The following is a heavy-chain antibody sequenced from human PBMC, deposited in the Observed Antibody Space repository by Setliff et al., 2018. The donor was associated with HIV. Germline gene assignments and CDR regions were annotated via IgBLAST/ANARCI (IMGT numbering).Heavy chain of an antibody. Sequence: SETLSLTCTVSGGSISSSSYSWGWVRQPPGKALEWIGHIYYSGSTFNNPSLKSRVTISVDTSKNQFSLKVTSVTDADTAVYYCARQGYNYDSSGYLIPAGYFQHWGQGTLVTVSS. J-gene: IGHJ1*01. CDR1: GGSISSSSYS. V-gene: IGHV4-39*01. D-gene: IGHD3-22*01. CDR2: IYYSGST. CDR3: ARQGYNYDSSGYLIPAGYFQH.